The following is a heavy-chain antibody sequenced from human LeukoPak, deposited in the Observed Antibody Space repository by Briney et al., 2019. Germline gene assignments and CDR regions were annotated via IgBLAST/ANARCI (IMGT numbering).Heavy chain of an antibody. J-gene: IGHJ4*02. D-gene: IGHD1-7*01. V-gene: IGHV1-2*02. CDR2: INPNSGGT. Sequence: ASVKVSCKASGYTFTGYYMHWVRQAPGQGLEWMGWINPNSGGTNYAQKVQGRITMTRDTSISTAYMELSRLRSDDTAVYYCASPSEGNYADFDYWGQGTLVTVSS. CDR1: GYTFTGYY. CDR3: ASPSEGNYADFDY.